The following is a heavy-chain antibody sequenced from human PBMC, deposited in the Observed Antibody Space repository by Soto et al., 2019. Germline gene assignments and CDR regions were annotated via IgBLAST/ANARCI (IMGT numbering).Heavy chain of an antibody. J-gene: IGHJ5*02. V-gene: IGHV1-8*02. Sequence: QVQLVQSGAEVKEPGASVRVSCKASGYTFINYDISWGQQPPGQGLGWMGWLNPGSGKTGYANKFQGRVTMTRDASTSTAHLELSSLTSEDTAVYYCARMASFGTLNWFDPWGQGTLVTVSS. CDR1: GYTFINYD. CDR3: ARMASFGTLNWFDP. D-gene: IGHD3-16*01. CDR2: LNPGSGKT.